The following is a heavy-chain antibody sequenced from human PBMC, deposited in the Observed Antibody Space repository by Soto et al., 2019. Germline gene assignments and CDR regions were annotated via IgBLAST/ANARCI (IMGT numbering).Heavy chain of an antibody. CDR3: SIRLAAAGTNDY. CDR1: GFTFSSYA. J-gene: IGHJ4*02. Sequence: GGSLRLSCAASGFTFSSYAMSWVRQAPGKGLEWVSAISGSGGSTYYADSVKGLFTISRDNSKNTLYLQMNSLRAEDTAVYYCSIRLAAAGTNDYWGQGTLVTFSS. V-gene: IGHV3-23*01. D-gene: IGHD6-13*01. CDR2: ISGSGGST.